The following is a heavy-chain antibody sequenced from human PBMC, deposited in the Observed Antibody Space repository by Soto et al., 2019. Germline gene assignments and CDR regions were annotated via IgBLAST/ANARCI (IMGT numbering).Heavy chain of an antibody. Sequence: GESLKISCKGSGYSFTSYWIGWVRQMPGKGLEWMGIIYPGDSDTRYSPSFQGQVTISADKSISTAYLQWSSLKASDTAMYYCASTAAAGKYYYGMDVWGQGTTVTVSS. CDR1: GYSFTSYW. CDR3: ASTAAAGKYYYGMDV. CDR2: IYPGDSDT. D-gene: IGHD6-13*01. J-gene: IGHJ6*02. V-gene: IGHV5-51*01.